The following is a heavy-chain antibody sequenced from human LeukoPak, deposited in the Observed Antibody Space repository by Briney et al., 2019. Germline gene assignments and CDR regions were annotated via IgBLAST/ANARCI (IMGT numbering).Heavy chain of an antibody. Sequence: ASVKVSCKASGYTFTSYYMHWVRQAPGQGLEWMGIINPSGGSTSYAQKFQGRVTMTRDTSTSTVYMELSSLRSEDTAVYYCARGIGSVQLPLGFDHWGQGTLVTVSS. D-gene: IGHD5-18*01. CDR2: INPSGGST. J-gene: IGHJ4*02. V-gene: IGHV1-46*01. CDR3: ARGIGSVQLPLGFDH. CDR1: GYTFTSYY.